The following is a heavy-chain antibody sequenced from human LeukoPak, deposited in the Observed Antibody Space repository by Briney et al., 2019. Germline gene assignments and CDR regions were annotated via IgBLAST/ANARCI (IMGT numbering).Heavy chain of an antibody. CDR3: ARDGHGDGFLTGYSYSGMDV. D-gene: IGHD3-9*01. J-gene: IGHJ6*02. CDR2: ITISSNFI. Sequence: PGGSLRLSCAASGFSLSSYSMNWVRQAPGKGLEWVSSITISSNFIYYADSVKGRFTISRDNAKSSLFLQMNSLRAEDTAVYFCARDGHGDGFLTGYSYSGMDVWGQGTTVTVSS. V-gene: IGHV3-21*01. CDR1: GFSLSSYS.